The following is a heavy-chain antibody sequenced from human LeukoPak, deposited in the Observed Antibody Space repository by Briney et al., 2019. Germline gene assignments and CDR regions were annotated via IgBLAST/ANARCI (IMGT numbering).Heavy chain of an antibody. D-gene: IGHD2-15*01. CDR3: ARGIRYSSFWYYFDS. CDR1: GYTFTDYY. CDR2: INPNSGGT. V-gene: IGHV1-2*02. J-gene: IGHJ4*02. Sequence: ASVKVSCKASGYTFTDYYIHWVRQVPGQGFVWMGWINPNSGGTNYAQEFQGRVTMTRGTSITTAYMGLSRLRSDDTAVYHCARGIRYSSFWYYFDSWGQGSLVTVSS.